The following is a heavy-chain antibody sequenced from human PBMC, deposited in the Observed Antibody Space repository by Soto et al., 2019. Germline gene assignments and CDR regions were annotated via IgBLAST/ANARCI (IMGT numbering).Heavy chain of an antibody. CDR2: IYHSGSS. D-gene: IGHD4-17*01. Sequence: QVQLQESGPGLVKPSQTLSLTCTVSGGSISSGTYYWSWIRQPPGKGLEWIGHIYHSGSSQYNPSLKGRVTISIDTSKNQFSLELRSVTAADTAVYYCARDLLDTTVDYYFDYWGPGRLVTVSS. CDR3: ARDLLDTTVDYYFDY. CDR1: GGSISSGTYY. J-gene: IGHJ4*02. V-gene: IGHV4-30-4*01.